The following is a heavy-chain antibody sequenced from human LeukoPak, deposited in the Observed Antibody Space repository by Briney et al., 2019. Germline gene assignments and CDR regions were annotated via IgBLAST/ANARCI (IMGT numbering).Heavy chain of an antibody. CDR3: ARMRADDYGDDVNAFDI. D-gene: IGHD4-17*01. CDR2: IYYSGST. V-gene: IGHV4-59*01. J-gene: IGHJ3*02. Sequence: SETLSLTCTVSGGSISSYYWSWIRQPPGKGLKWIGYIYYSGSTNYNPSLKSRVTISVDTSKNQFSLKLSSVTAADTAVYYCARMRADDYGDDVNAFDIWGQGTMVTVSS. CDR1: GGSISSYY.